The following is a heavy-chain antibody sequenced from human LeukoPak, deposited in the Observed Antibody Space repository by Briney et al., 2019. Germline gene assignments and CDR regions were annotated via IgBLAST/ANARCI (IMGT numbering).Heavy chain of an antibody. CDR3: AKDATAVPGTVYMDV. V-gene: IGHV3-66*01. Sequence: PGRSLRLSCAASGFTVSSNYMSWVRQAPGKGLEWVSVIYSGGSTYYADSVKGRFTIARDNSKNTLYLQMNSLRAEDTALYYCAKDATAVPGTVYMDVWGKGTTVTISS. CDR2: IYSGGST. J-gene: IGHJ6*03. CDR1: GFTVSSNY. D-gene: IGHD6-13*01.